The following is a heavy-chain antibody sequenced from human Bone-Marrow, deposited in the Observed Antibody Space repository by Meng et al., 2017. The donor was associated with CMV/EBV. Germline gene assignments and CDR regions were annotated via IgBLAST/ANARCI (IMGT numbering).Heavy chain of an antibody. CDR1: FRRYG. J-gene: IGHJ4*02. D-gene: IGHD2-15*01. Sequence: FRRYGRRWVRQAPGTGLAWVAVIWYDGRHQCCAASVWGRFTISRTNSKNTLYLQMNSLRAEDTAVYYCARVRYQNCSGGSCYSERFDYWGQGTLVTVSS. V-gene: IGHV3-33*01. CDR3: ARVRYQNCSGGSCYSERFDY. CDR2: IWYDGRHQ.